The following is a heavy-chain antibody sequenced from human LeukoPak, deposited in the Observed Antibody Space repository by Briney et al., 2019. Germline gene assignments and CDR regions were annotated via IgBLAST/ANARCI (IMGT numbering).Heavy chain of an antibody. V-gene: IGHV3-9*01. J-gene: IGHJ4*02. CDR1: GFTFDDYA. CDR3: ATLPGTTVTTRDY. CDR2: ISWNSGSI. D-gene: IGHD4-17*01. Sequence: GGSLRLSCAASGFTFDDYAMHWVRQAPGKGLEWVSGISWNSGSIGYADSVKGRFTISRDNSKNSLYLQMNSLRAEDTALYYCATLPGTTVTTRDYWGQGTLVTVSS.